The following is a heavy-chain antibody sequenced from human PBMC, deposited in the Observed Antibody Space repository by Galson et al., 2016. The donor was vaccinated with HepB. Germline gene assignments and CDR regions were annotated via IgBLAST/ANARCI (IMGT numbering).Heavy chain of an antibody. V-gene: IGHV3-23*01. Sequence: SLRLSCAASGFTFSNYAMTWVRQAPGKGLEWVSGTSGSGANTHYANAVKGRFTISRDNSSNTLYLQVNSLRAEDTALYFCARYSNSWAPFDYWGQGRLVTVSS. D-gene: IGHD6-13*01. CDR2: TSGSGANT. CDR3: ARYSNSWAPFDY. J-gene: IGHJ4*02. CDR1: GFTFSNYA.